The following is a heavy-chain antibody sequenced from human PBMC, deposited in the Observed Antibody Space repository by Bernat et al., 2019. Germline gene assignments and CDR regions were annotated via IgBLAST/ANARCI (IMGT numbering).Heavy chain of an antibody. CDR1: GFSLSTSGMC. D-gene: IGHD1-20*01. CDR3: ARILTAGDYFDY. J-gene: IGHJ4*02. Sequence: QVTLRESGPALVKPTQTLTLTCTFSGFSLSTSGMCVSWIRQPPGKALEWLARIDWDDDKYYSTSLKTRLIISKDTSKNQVVLTMTNMDPVDTATYYCARILTAGDYFDYWGQGTLVTVSS. V-gene: IGHV2-70*15. CDR2: IDWDDDK.